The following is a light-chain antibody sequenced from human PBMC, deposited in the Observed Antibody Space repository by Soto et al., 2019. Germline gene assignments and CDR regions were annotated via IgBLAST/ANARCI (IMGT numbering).Light chain of an antibody. Sequence: FVLTQYTATLSLSPGERATLSCRTSLSVSVYLDWYQQKPGQAPRLLISDASNRATGIPARFSGSGSGTDFTLTISSLEPEDFAVYYCHQRQYWPPITFGQGTRLE. J-gene: IGKJ5*01. CDR1: LSVSVY. V-gene: IGKV3-11*01. CDR2: DAS. CDR3: HQRQYWPPIT.